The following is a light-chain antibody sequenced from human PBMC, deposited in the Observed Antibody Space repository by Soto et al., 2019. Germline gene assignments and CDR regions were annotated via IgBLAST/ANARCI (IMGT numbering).Light chain of an antibody. V-gene: IGKV1-33*01. J-gene: IGKJ5*01. CDR1: QDINIY. Sequence: TITCQATQDINIYLNWYQQKPGKAPNLLIYDASNLEIGVPSRFSVSVSGTHFSFTIMRSQTDDIGTFSCQQYAVPPIPMGRGTRLEIK. CDR2: DAS. CDR3: QQYAVPPIP.